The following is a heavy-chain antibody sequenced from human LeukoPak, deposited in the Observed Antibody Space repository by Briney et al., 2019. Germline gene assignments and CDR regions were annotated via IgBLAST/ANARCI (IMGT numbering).Heavy chain of an antibody. CDR1: GFTFSSYW. D-gene: IGHD6-6*01. J-gene: IGHJ3*02. V-gene: IGHV3-7*01. Sequence: GGSLRLSCAASGFTFSSYWMSWVRQAPGKGLEWVANIKQDGSEEYYVDSVKGRFTISRDNAKNSLNLQMNSLRAEDTAVYYCARVYSSSSGKAFDIWGQGTMVTVSS. CDR2: IKQDGSEE. CDR3: ARVYSSSSGKAFDI.